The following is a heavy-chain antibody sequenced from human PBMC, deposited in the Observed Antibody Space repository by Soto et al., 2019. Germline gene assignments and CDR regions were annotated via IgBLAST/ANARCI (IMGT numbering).Heavy chain of an antibody. J-gene: IGHJ4*02. CDR2: IRPYNAKT. Sequence: ASVKVSCKASGYTFTSYGISWVRQAPGQGLEWMGWIRPYNAKTKFAPKLQGRVTMTTDTSTSTACMELRSLRSDDTAVYYCAREDYYDSSAFPDYWGQGTLVTVSS. CDR1: GYTFTSYG. CDR3: AREDYYDSSAFPDY. D-gene: IGHD3-22*01. V-gene: IGHV1-18*01.